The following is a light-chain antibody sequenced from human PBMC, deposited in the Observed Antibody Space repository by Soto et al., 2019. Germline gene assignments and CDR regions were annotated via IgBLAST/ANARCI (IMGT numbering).Light chain of an antibody. CDR2: GAS. V-gene: IGKV3-20*01. Sequence: EIVLTQSPGTLYLSPGERATLSCRASQSVSSGYLAWYQRKPGQAPRLLIYGASNRATGIPDRFSGSGPGTDFTLTISRLEPEDFVVYYCQQYGSSPPYTFGQGTKV. CDR1: QSVSSGY. J-gene: IGKJ2*01. CDR3: QQYGSSPPYT.